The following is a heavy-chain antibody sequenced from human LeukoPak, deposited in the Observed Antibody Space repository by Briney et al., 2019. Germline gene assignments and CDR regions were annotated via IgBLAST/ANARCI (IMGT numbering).Heavy chain of an antibody. Sequence: PGGSLRLSCAASGFTFSSYSMNWVRQAPGKGLEWVSYISSSSSTIYYADSVKGRFTISRDNAKNSLYLQMNSLRAEDTAVYYCASGSYGYFDYWGQGTLVTVSS. CDR1: GFTFSSYS. CDR3: ASGSYGYFDY. J-gene: IGHJ4*02. CDR2: ISSSSSTI. D-gene: IGHD1-26*01. V-gene: IGHV3-48*01.